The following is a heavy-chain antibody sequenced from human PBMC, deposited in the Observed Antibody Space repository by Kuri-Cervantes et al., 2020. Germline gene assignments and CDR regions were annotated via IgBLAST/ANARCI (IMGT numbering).Heavy chain of an antibody. V-gene: IGHV1-24*01. D-gene: IGHD3-3*01. CDR1: GYTLTELS. J-gene: IGHJ4*02. Sequence: ASVKVSCKVSGYTLTELSMHWVRQAPGKGLGWMGGFDPEDGETIYAQKFQGRVTMTEDTSTDTAYMELSSLRSEDTAVYYCATVQVLRFLEWFSYWGQGTLVTVSS. CDR3: ATVQVLRFLEWFSY. CDR2: FDPEDGET.